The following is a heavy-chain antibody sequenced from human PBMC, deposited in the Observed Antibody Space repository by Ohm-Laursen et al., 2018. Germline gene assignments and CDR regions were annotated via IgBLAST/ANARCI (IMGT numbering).Heavy chain of an antibody. Sequence: SLRLSCAASGFTFSSFNMNWVRQAPGKGLEWLSYISGSGDIIYYADSVKGRFTISRDNSKNTLYLQMNSLRAEDTAVYYCARENHLRYFDWLGLDPWGQGTLVTVSS. J-gene: IGHJ5*02. CDR1: GFTFSSFN. CDR3: ARENHLRYFDWLGLDP. V-gene: IGHV3-48*01. D-gene: IGHD3-9*01. CDR2: ISGSGDII.